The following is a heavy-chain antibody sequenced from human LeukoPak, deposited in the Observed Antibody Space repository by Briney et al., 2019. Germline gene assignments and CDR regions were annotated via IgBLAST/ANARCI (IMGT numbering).Heavy chain of an antibody. CDR3: AKGTQLEAVAGPFDY. V-gene: IGHV3-21*01. Sequence: PGGSLRLSCAASGFTFSSYSMNWVRQAPGKGLEWVSSISSSSSYIYYADSVKGRFTISRDNAKNSLYLQMNSLRAEDTAVYYCAKGTQLEAVAGPFDYWGQGTLVTVSS. J-gene: IGHJ4*02. CDR2: ISSSSSYI. CDR1: GFTFSSYS. D-gene: IGHD6-19*01.